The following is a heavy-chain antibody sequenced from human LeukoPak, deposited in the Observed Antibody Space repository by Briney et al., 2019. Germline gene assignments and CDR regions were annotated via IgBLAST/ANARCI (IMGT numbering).Heavy chain of an antibody. CDR2: MNPNSGNT. J-gene: IGHJ4*02. CDR3: ARDKGGSDYDFWSGLDY. CDR1: GYTFTSYD. Sequence: ASVKVSCKASGYTFTSYDINWVRQATGQGLEWMGWMNPNSGNTGYAQKFQGRVTMTTDTSTSTAYMELRSLRFDDTAVYYCARDKGGSDYDFWSGLDYWGQGTLVAVSS. V-gene: IGHV1-8*01. D-gene: IGHD3-3*01.